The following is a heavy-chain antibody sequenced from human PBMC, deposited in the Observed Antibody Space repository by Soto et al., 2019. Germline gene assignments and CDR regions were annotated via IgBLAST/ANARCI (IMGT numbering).Heavy chain of an antibody. CDR3: ARGASNSTGWYTWFDP. J-gene: IGHJ5*02. CDR2: IIPKFGTT. V-gene: IGHV1-69*01. CDR1: GGTFSTYP. Sequence: QVQLVQSGAEVKKPGSSVKVSCKASGGTFSTYPINWVRQAPGQGLEYMGGIIPKFGTTNYAQKFRGTVTITADESRSTAEMELNNLRSEDTAVYFCARGASNSTGWYTWFDPWGQGTLVTVSS. D-gene: IGHD6-19*01.